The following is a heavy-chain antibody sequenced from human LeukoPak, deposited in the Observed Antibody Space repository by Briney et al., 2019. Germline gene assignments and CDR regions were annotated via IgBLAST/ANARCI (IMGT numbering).Heavy chain of an antibody. Sequence: SETLSLTCTVSGGSISSSSYYWGWIRQPPGKGLEWIGSIYYSGSTYYNPSLKSRVTISVDTSKNQFSLKLSSVTAADTAVYYCARQRSYYNVPFDYWSQGTLVTVSS. V-gene: IGHV4-39*01. D-gene: IGHD3-10*01. CDR2: IYYSGST. CDR3: ARQRSYYNVPFDY. J-gene: IGHJ4*02. CDR1: GGSISSSSYY.